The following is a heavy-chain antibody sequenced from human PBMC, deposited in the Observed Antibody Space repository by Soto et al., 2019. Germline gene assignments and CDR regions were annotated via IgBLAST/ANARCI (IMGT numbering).Heavy chain of an antibody. D-gene: IGHD3-22*01. J-gene: IGHJ5*02. CDR3: ARVGHTYYYDSSSNWFDP. CDR1: GFTVSSNY. Sequence: GGSLRLSCAASGFTVSSNYMSWVRQAPGKGLEWVSVIYSGGSTYYADSVKGRFTISRHNSKNTLYLQMNSLRAEDTAVYYCARVGHTYYYDSSSNWFDPWGQGTLVTVSS. CDR2: IYSGGST. V-gene: IGHV3-53*04.